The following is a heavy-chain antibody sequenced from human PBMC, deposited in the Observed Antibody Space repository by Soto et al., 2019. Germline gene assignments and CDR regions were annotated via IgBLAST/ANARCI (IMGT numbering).Heavy chain of an antibody. CDR2: IKSETDGGTI. CDR3: TTPAMVRGVMGV. D-gene: IGHD3-10*01. J-gene: IGHJ4*02. Sequence: ASLRLSCTASGFIFTDAWMNWVRQTPGKGLEWVGRIKSETDGGTIDYAAPVKGRFTISRDDLKNTLYLQMNSLETEDTAIYYCTTPAMVRGVMGVWGQGTLVTVSS. V-gene: IGHV3-15*01. CDR1: GFIFTDAW.